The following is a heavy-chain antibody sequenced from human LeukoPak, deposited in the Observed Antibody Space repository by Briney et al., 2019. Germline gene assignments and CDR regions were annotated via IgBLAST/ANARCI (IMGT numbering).Heavy chain of an antibody. CDR2: IRSKTDGGTT. CDR3: TTDRSLLFDY. CDR1: GFTFNNAW. Sequence: GGSLRLSCAASGFTFNNAWMSWVRQAPGKGLEWVGRIRSKTDGGTTDYAAPVKGRFTISRDDSKNTLYLQMNSLKAEDTAVYYCTTDRSLLFDYWGQGTLVTVSS. V-gene: IGHV3-15*01. J-gene: IGHJ4*02. D-gene: IGHD3-10*01.